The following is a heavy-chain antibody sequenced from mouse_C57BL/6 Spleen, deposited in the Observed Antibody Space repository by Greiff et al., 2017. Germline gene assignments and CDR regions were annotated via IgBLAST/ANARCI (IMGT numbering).Heavy chain of an antibody. CDR2: IHPNSGRT. CDR1: GYTFTSYW. D-gene: IGHD1-1*01. CDR3: ARYYYGSSGYFDY. J-gene: IGHJ2*01. V-gene: IGHV1-64*01. Sequence: QVQLQQPGAELVKPGASVKLSCKASGYTFTSYWMHWVKQRPGQGLEWIGMIHPNSGRTNYNEKFKSKATLTVDKSSSTAYMQLSSLTSEDSAVYYCARYYYGSSGYFDYWGQGTTLTVSS.